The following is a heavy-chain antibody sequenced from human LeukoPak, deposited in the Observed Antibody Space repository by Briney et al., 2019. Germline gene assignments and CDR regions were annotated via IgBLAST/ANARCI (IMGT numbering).Heavy chain of an antibody. Sequence: SETLSLTCTVSGGSISSYYWSWIRQPPGKGLEWIGYIYYSGSTNYNPSLKSRVTISVDTSKNQFSLKLSSVTAADTAVYYCARERYCSSTSCPFDYWGQGTLVTVSS. CDR3: ARERYCSSTSCPFDY. V-gene: IGHV4-59*01. CDR1: GGSISSYY. D-gene: IGHD2-2*01. J-gene: IGHJ4*02. CDR2: IYYSGST.